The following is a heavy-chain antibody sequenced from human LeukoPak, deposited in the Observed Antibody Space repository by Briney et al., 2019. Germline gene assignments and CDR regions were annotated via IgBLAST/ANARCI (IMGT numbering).Heavy chain of an antibody. CDR1: GGTFSSYA. V-gene: IGHV1-69*04. Sequence: SVKVSCKASGGTFSSYAISWVRQAPGQGLEWMGRIIPILGIANYAQKFQGRVTITADESTSTAYMELSSLRSEDTAVYYCARSPVLGYCSGGSCYSDWFDPWGQGTLVTVSS. CDR3: ARSPVLGYCSGGSCYSDWFDP. J-gene: IGHJ5*02. CDR2: IIPILGIA. D-gene: IGHD2-15*01.